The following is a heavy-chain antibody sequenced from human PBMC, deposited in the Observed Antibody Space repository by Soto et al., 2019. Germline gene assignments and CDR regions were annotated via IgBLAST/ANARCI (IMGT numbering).Heavy chain of an antibody. CDR2: IWYDGSNK. Sequence: QVQLVESGGGVVQPGRSLRLSCAASGFTFSSYGMHWVRQAPGKGLEWVAVIWYDGSNKYYADCVKGRFTISRDNSKNTLYLQMNSLRAEDTAVYYCARDGQLWLPRYYYGMDVWGQGTTVTVSS. CDR1: GFTFSSYG. J-gene: IGHJ6*02. D-gene: IGHD5-18*01. V-gene: IGHV3-33*01. CDR3: ARDGQLWLPRYYYGMDV.